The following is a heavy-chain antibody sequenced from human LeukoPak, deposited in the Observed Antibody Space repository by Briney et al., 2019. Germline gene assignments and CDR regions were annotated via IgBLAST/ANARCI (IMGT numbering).Heavy chain of an antibody. Sequence: GGSLRLSCAASGFTFSSSGMHWVRQAPGKGLEWGAVIWYDGSNEYYADSVKGRFTVSRDNSKNTLYMQMNSLRAEDTAVYYCAREVAGFDYWGQGTLVTVSS. V-gene: IGHV3-33*01. CDR1: GFTFSSSG. D-gene: IGHD6-19*01. CDR2: IWYDGSNE. J-gene: IGHJ4*02. CDR3: AREVAGFDY.